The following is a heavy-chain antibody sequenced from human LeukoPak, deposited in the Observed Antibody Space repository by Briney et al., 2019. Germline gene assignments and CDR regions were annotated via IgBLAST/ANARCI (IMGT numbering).Heavy chain of an antibody. CDR1: GYTLTDYH. J-gene: IGHJ4*01. D-gene: IGHD3-16*01. CDR3: ARGRRILGGPENAGDFFDF. V-gene: IGHV1-2*02. CDR2: INPNSGAT. Sequence: GASVKVSCKASGYTLTDYHLHWVRQAPGQGLKWMGWINPNSGATHYAQSFQARVTMTRDTSIASSYMELTGLESDDTAVYYCARGRRILGGPENAGDFFDFWGQGSLVTVSS.